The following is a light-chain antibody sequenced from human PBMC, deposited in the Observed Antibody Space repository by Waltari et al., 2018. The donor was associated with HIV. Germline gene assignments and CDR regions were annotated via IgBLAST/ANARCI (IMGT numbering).Light chain of an antibody. CDR1: SSVLRRYNF. CDR2: EVS. V-gene: IGLV2-23*02. CDR3: CSYADSPPYV. J-gene: IGLJ1*01. Sequence: QSALTQPASVSGSHGQSITIPCTGTSSVLRRYNFVSWYQQHPGKAPKPMVSEVSKRPSGVANRFSGSKSGNTASLTISGLQAEDEADYYCCSYADSPPYVFGTGTKVTVL.